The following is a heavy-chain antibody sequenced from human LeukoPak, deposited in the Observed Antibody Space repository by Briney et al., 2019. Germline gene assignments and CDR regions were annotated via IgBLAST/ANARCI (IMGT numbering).Heavy chain of an antibody. J-gene: IGHJ3*02. D-gene: IGHD3-10*01. CDR3: VRDRTVGSGKNAFDM. CDR2: IVGSGETI. CDR1: GFTFSDYY. V-gene: IGHV3-11*04. Sequence: GGSLRLSCAASGFTFSDYYMSWIRQAPGKGLEWVSYIVGSGETIYYADSVKGRFTISRDNAKNSLYLQMNSLRAEDTAVYYCVRDRTVGSGKNAFDMWGQGTMVTVSS.